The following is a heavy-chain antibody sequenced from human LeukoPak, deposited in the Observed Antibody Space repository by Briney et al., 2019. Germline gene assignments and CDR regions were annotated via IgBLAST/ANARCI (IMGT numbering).Heavy chain of an antibody. V-gene: IGHV4-59*08. J-gene: IGHJ1*01. CDR2: IYYSGST. CDR3: ARHGYYYDSSGYYGYFQH. Sequence: PGGSLRLSCAASGFTFSSYAMSWVRQAPGKGLEWIGYIYYSGSTNYNPSLKSRVTISVDTSKNQFSLKLSSVTAADTAVYYCARHGYYYDSSGYYGYFQHWGQGTLVTVSS. CDR1: GFTFSSYA. D-gene: IGHD3-22*01.